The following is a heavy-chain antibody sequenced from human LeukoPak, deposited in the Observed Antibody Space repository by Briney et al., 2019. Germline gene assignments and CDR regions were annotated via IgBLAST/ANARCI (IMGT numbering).Heavy chain of an antibody. CDR1: GFTFSSYW. J-gene: IGHJ4*02. CDR3: ARDFAVVTPDPAMGY. Sequence: PGGSLRLSCAASGFTFSSYWMHWVRQAPGKGPVWVSRINSDGSSTSYADSVKGRFTISRDNAKNTLYLQMNSLRAEDTAVYYCARDFAVVTPDPAMGYWGQGTLVTVSS. V-gene: IGHV3-74*01. D-gene: IGHD4-23*01. CDR2: INSDGSST.